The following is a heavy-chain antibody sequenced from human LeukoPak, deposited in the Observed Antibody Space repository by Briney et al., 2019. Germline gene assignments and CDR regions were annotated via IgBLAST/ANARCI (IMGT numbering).Heavy chain of an antibody. CDR2: ISGSGGGT. D-gene: IGHD1-14*01. J-gene: IGHJ4*02. CDR3: AKGGSGTASGRFSDY. Sequence: GGSLRLSCAASGFTFSSYAMSWVRQAPGKGLGWVSAISGSGGGTYYADSVKGRFTISRDNSKNTLYLQMNSLRAEDTAVYYCAKGGSGTASGRFSDYWGQGTLVTVSS. CDR1: GFTFSSYA. V-gene: IGHV3-23*01.